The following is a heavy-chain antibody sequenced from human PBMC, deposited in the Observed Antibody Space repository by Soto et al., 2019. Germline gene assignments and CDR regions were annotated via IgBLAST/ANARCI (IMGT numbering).Heavy chain of an antibody. V-gene: IGHV3-11*01. CDR2: ISSSGAAT. CDR3: ERKVPSASRRNH. J-gene: IGHJ4*02. CDR1: GFTFRDYD. Sequence: QVQLVESGGGLVRPGGSLRLSCAASGFTFRDYDMSWIRQAPGKGLEWVSCISSSGAATYYADSVKGRFTIPRDNAKNSRYAEMKRLRFDDTGVYYCERKVPSASRRNHWGQGTLVTVSS. D-gene: IGHD1-1*01.